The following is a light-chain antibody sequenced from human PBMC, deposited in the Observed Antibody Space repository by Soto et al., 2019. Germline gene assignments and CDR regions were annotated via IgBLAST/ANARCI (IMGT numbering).Light chain of an antibody. J-gene: IGKJ4*01. CDR3: QKSNTGPLT. V-gene: IGKV1-27*01. CDR1: QGISIY. Sequence: DIQMTQSPSSLSASVGDRVTLTCRASQGISIYLAWYQQKPGKVPKLLIYGASTSRSGVPSRFSGSGSGTDFTLTISSLKPDDVANYYCQKSNTGPLTFDGGTNVDIK. CDR2: GAS.